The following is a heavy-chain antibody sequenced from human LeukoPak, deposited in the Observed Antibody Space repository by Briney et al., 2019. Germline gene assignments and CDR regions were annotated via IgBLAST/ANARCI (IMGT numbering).Heavy chain of an antibody. CDR1: GSSISSYY. Sequence: SETLSLTCTVSGSSISSYYWSWIRQPPGKGLEWIGYIYYSGSTNYNPSLKSRVTISVDTSKNQFSLKLSSVTAADTAVYYCARIWGGYSYAYGFDAFDIWGQGTMVTVSS. D-gene: IGHD5-18*01. V-gene: IGHV4-59*08. J-gene: IGHJ3*02. CDR3: ARIWGGYSYAYGFDAFDI. CDR2: IYYSGST.